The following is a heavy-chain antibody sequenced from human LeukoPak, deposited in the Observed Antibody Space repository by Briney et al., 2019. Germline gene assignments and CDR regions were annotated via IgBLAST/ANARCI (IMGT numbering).Heavy chain of an antibody. CDR3: ARWARRSEVVAATFDY. V-gene: IGHV3-30*02. J-gene: IGHJ4*02. CDR1: GFTFSSYG. Sequence: GGSLRLSCAASGFTFSSYGMHWVRQAPGKGLEWVAFIRYDGSNKYYADSVKGRFTISRDNSKNTLYLQMNSLRAEDTAVYYCARWARRSEVVAATFDYWGQGTLVTVSS. D-gene: IGHD2-15*01. CDR2: IRYDGSNK.